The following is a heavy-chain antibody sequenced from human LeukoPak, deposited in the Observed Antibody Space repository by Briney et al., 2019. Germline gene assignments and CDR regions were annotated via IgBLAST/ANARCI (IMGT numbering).Heavy chain of an antibody. V-gene: IGHV3-74*01. Sequence: GGSLRLSCAASGFTSSSYWMHWVRQVPGKGLVWVSRISGDGTARNYADSVKGRFTVSRDNPKNSLYLQLNSLTVEDTAVYYCARANNSSWHNWGQGTLVTVSS. D-gene: IGHD6-13*01. CDR2: ISGDGTAR. CDR3: ARANNSSWHN. J-gene: IGHJ4*02. CDR1: GFTSSSYW.